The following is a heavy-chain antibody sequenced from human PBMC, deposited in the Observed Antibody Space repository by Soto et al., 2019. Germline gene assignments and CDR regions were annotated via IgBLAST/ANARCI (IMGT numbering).Heavy chain of an antibody. V-gene: IGHV5-51*01. Sequence: GESLKISCKGSGYTFSSYWIGWVRQMPGKGLEWIGIIFPTDSTTTYSPSFQGQVTISADKSISTAYLQWSSLKAPDTAMYYCARAVIGYCSSTSCPGDYWGQGTLVTVSS. J-gene: IGHJ4*02. D-gene: IGHD2-2*01. CDR1: GYTFSSYW. CDR2: IFPTDSTT. CDR3: ARAVIGYCSSTSCPGDY.